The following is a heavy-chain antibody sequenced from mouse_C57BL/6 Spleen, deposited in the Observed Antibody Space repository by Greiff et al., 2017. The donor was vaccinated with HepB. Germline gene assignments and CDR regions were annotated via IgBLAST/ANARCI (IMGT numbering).Heavy chain of an antibody. V-gene: IGHV1-4*01. J-gene: IGHJ2*01. CDR2: INPSSGYT. Sequence: VKLMESGAELARPGASVKMSCKASGYTFTSYTMHWVKQRPGQGLEWIGYINPSSGYTKYNQKFKDKATLTADKSSSTAYMQLSSLTSEDSAVYYCARWSSGYYFDYWGQGTTLTVSS. CDR3: ARWSSGYYFDY. CDR1: GYTFTSYT. D-gene: IGHD3-2*02.